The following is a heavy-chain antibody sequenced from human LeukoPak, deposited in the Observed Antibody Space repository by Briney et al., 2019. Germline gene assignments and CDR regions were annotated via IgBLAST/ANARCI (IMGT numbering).Heavy chain of an antibody. Sequence: GGSLRLSCAASGFTFSSYSMNWVRQAPGRGLEWVSSISSSSSYIYYADSVKGRFTISRDNAKDSLYLQMNSLRAEDTAVYYCAELGITMIGGVWGKGTTVTIS. J-gene: IGHJ6*03. CDR2: ISSSSSYI. D-gene: IGHD3-10*02. CDR3: AELGITMIGGV. V-gene: IGHV3-21*01. CDR1: GFTFSSYS.